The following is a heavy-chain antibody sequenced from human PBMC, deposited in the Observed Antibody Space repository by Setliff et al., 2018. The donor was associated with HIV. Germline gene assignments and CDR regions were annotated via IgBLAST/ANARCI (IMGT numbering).Heavy chain of an antibody. CDR2: IIPIFGTA. Sequence: SVKVSCKASGGTFSSYAISWVRQAPGQGLEWMGGIIPIFGTANYAQKFQGRVTITTDESTSTAYMELSSLRSEDTAVYYCARDGNPYYYDSSGYSDYWGQGTLVTVSS. V-gene: IGHV1-69*05. CDR3: ARDGNPYYYDSSGYSDY. CDR1: GGTFSSYA. D-gene: IGHD3-22*01. J-gene: IGHJ4*02.